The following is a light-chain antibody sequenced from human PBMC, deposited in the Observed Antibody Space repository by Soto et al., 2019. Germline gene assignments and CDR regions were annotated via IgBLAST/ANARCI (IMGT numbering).Light chain of an antibody. CDR1: QSVSSY. V-gene: IGKV3-11*01. CDR2: DAS. Sequence: EILLTRSPSTLSLSVVEIVTLSFMASQSVSSYLAWYQQKRGQAARLLMYDASNRVNSMAARLSGSRSATKLTTLISSIVHPDFAVSYCRQRCNRHPITFGQGTRLEIK. J-gene: IGKJ5*01. CDR3: RQRCNRHPIT.